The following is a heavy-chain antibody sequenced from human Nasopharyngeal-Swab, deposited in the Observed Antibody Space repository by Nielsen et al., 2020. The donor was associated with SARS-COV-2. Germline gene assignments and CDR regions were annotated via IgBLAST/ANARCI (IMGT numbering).Heavy chain of an antibody. D-gene: IGHD2-15*01. CDR3: ARQGTRCSGGSCYWDAFDI. CDR2: IYYSGST. V-gene: IGHV4-39*01. Sequence: LAPGRGVWWMGSIYYSGSTYYNPSLKSRVTISVDTSKNQFSLKLSSVTAADTAVYYCARQGTRCSGGSCYWDAFDIWGQGTMVTVSS. J-gene: IGHJ3*02.